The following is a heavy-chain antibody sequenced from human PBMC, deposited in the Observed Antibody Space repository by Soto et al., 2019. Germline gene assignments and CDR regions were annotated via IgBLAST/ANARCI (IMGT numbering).Heavy chain of an antibody. J-gene: IGHJ4*02. CDR2: ISAYNGST. Sequence: QVQLVQSGAEVKKPGASVKVSCKASGYTFTSYGISWVRQAPGQGLEWMGWISAYNGSTNYAQKLQGRVTMTTDTSTSTAYMELRSLRSDDTAVYYCAREGEVLRYFDWLARGQSVVFDYWGQGTLVTVSS. CDR1: GYTFTSYG. CDR3: AREGEVLRYFDWLARGQSVVFDY. V-gene: IGHV1-18*01. D-gene: IGHD3-9*01.